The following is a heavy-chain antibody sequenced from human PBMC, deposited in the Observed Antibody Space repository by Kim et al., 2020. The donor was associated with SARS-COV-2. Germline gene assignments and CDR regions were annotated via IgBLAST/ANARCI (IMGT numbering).Heavy chain of an antibody. V-gene: IGHV3-7*01. CDR3: AKGWGFDN. Sequence: SDESDADTVKGRFTISRDNARNSRYLQMNNRRVEDTAVYYCAKGWGFDNWGQGTLVTVSS. CDR2: SDE. D-gene: IGHD3-16*01. J-gene: IGHJ4*02.